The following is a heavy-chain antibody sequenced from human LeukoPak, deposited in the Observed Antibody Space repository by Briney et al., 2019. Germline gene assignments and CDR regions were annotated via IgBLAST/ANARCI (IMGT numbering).Heavy chain of an antibody. V-gene: IGHV3-66*01. CDR1: GFTVSSNC. D-gene: IGHD3-22*01. CDR2: LYTGGNT. Sequence: GGSLRLSCAASGFTVSSNCMSWVRQAPGKGLEWVSVLYTGGNTYYTDSVKGRFTISRDTSKNTLYLQMNSLRAEDTAVYYCARDYPYYFDSSGYYSFDYWGQGTLVTVAS. J-gene: IGHJ4*02. CDR3: ARDYPYYFDSSGYYSFDY.